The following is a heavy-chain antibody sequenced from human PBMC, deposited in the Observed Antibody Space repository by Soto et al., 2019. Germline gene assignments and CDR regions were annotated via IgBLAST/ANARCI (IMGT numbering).Heavy chain of an antibody. V-gene: IGHV3-23*01. CDR3: ARDQLDRLKPRETRYFDC. J-gene: IGHJ4*02. CDR2: VAYNGDT. Sequence: PGWSLRLSCEASGFTFSNYAMTWVRQAPGKGLEWVSTVAYNGDTYSPDSVKGRFTISRDNSRNTLSLQMDSLRADDTAVYYCARDQLDRLKPRETRYFDCWGQGTLVTVSS. D-gene: IGHD3-3*01. CDR1: GFTFSNYA.